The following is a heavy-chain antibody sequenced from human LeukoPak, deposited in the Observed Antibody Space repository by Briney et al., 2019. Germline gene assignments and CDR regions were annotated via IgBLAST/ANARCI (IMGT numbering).Heavy chain of an antibody. CDR2: IYHIGST. CDR1: GYSISSGYY. D-gene: IGHD2-15*01. V-gene: IGHV4-38-2*02. CDR3: AREGGYWIGVSGHRHFDY. J-gene: IGHJ4*02. Sequence: PSETLSLTCAVSGYSISSGYYWGWLRQPPGKGGEWIGSIYHIGSTYYNPSLKSRVTISVDTSKNEFSLKLSAVTDADTAVYYCAREGGYWIGVSGHRHFDYWGQGTLVTVSS.